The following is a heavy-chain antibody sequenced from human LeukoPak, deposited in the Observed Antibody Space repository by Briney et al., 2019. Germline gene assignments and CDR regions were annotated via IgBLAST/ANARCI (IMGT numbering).Heavy chain of an antibody. CDR2: IYPGDSDT. CDR1: GYTFTSYW. Sequence: KVSCKASGYTFTSYWIGWVRQMPGKGLEWMGIIYPGDSDTRYSPSFQGQVTISADKSISTAYLQWSSLKASDTAMYYCATMYSSGWFQHWGQGTLVTVSS. CDR3: ATMYSSGWFQH. V-gene: IGHV5-51*01. D-gene: IGHD6-19*01. J-gene: IGHJ1*01.